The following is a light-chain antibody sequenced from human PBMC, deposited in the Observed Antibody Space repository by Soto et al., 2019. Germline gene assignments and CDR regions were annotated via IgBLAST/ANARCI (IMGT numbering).Light chain of an antibody. Sequence: EIVMTQSPATLSVSPGERATLSCRASQSLSGNLAWYQETPGQAPRLLIYAVSNRAPGIPARLSDSGSATEFTLTISSLQSEDFAVYYCQQYNVWPLTFGGGTKVEIK. V-gene: IGKV3-15*01. CDR3: QQYNVWPLT. CDR1: QSLSGN. J-gene: IGKJ4*01. CDR2: AVS.